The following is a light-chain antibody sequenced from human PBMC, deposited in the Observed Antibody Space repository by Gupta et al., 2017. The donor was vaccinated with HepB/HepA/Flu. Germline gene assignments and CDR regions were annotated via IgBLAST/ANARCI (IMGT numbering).Light chain of an antibody. V-gene: IGKV1-9*01. CDR2: AAS. CDR1: QAISSY. Sequence: DIQLTQSPSFLSASVGDRVTITCRARQAISSYLAWYQQRPGKAPNLLIYAASTLQRGAPSRFSGSGSGTEFTLTISSLQPEDSATYYCQQVDNFPFTFGPGTKVDIK. CDR3: QQVDNFPFT. J-gene: IGKJ3*01.